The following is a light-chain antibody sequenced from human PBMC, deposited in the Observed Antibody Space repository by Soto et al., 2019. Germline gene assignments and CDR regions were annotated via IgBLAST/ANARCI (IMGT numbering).Light chain of an antibody. CDR3: QQYSDWPPWT. CDR1: ESISNR. V-gene: IGKV3-15*01. CDR2: GAS. Sequence: EIVMTQSPATLSLSPGERATLSCRASESISNRLAWYQQKPGQAPRLLIYGASTWATGVPDRFRGSGSGTEFTLTISSLQSEDFAVYYCQQYSDWPPWTFGQGTKVDIK. J-gene: IGKJ1*01.